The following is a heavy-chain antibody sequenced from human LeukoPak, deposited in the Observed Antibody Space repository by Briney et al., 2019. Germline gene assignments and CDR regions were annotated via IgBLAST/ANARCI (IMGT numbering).Heavy chain of an antibody. D-gene: IGHD3-22*01. CDR1: GGSISSYY. CDR3: ARDRDSSGLRDFDL. J-gene: IGHJ2*01. V-gene: IGHV4-59*01. CDR2: IYYSGST. Sequence: PSETLSLTCTVSGGSISSYYRSWIRQPPGKGLEWIGYIYYSGSTNYNPSLKSRVTISLDTSKNQFSLKLSSVTAADTAMYYCARDRDSSGLRDFDLWGRGTLVTVSS.